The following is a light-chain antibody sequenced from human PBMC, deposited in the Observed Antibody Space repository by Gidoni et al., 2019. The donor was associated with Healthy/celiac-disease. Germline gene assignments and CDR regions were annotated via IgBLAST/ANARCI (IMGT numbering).Light chain of an antibody. CDR3: QQYGSSPSLT. J-gene: IGKJ4*01. Sequence: EIVLTQSTGTLSLSPGERATLSCRASQSVSSSYLAWYQQKPGQAPRLLIYGASSRATGIPDRFSGSASGTDFTLTISRLEPEDFAVYYCQQYGSSPSLTFXGXTKVEIK. CDR2: GAS. CDR1: QSVSSSY. V-gene: IGKV3-20*01.